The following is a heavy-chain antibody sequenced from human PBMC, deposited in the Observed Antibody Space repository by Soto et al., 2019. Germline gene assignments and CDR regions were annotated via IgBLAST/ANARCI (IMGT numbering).Heavy chain of an antibody. Sequence: ASVKVYCKASGYTFTSYYMHWGRQAPGQGLEWMGIINPSGGSTSYAQKFQGRVTMTRDTSTSTVYMELSSLRSEDTAVYYCAFYYGSGMRSYYYYMDVWGKGTTVTVSS. CDR1: GYTFTSYY. V-gene: IGHV1-46*01. D-gene: IGHD3-10*01. CDR3: AFYYGSGMRSYYYYMDV. CDR2: INPSGGST. J-gene: IGHJ6*03.